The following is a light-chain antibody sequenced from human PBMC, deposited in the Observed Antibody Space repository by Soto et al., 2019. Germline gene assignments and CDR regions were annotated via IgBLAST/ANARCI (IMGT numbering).Light chain of an antibody. V-gene: IGKV1-5*03. J-gene: IGKJ1*01. CDR3: QQYNSYWT. CDR1: QSISSW. CDR2: EAS. Sequence: DIHMTQSPSTLSASVGDIVTITCRASQSISSWLAWYQQKPGKAPKLLIYEASSLESGVQSRFSGSGSGTEFSLTIRSLQPDDFATYYCQQYNSYWTFGQGTKVDIK.